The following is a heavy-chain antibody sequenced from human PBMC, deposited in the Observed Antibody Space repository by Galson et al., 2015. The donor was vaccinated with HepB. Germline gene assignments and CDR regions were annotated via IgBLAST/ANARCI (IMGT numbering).Heavy chain of an antibody. D-gene: IGHD4-17*01. CDR1: GFTFSNAW. CDR2: IKSKTDGGTT. CDR3: TTDWGDDYGDYVGYYYYGMDV. J-gene: IGHJ6*02. Sequence: SLRLSCAASGFTFSNAWMSWVRQAPGKGLEWVGRIKSKTDGGTTDYAAPVKGRFTISRDDSKNTLYLQMNSLKTEDTAVYYCTTDWGDDYGDYVGYYYYGMDVWGQGTTVTVSS. V-gene: IGHV3-15*01.